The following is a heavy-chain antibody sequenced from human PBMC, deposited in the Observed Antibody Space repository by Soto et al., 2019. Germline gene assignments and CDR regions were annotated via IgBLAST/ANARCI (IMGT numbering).Heavy chain of an antibody. CDR3: ARYNEGYHDILPWFDP. V-gene: IGHV3-21*01. D-gene: IGHD3-9*01. Sequence: GGSLRLSCAASGFTFSSYSMNWVRQAPGKGLEWVSSISSSSSYIYYADSVKGRFTISRDNAKNSLYLQMNSLRAEDTAVYYCARYNEGYHDILPWFDPRGQGTLVTVSS. CDR1: GFTFSSYS. CDR2: ISSSSSYI. J-gene: IGHJ5*02.